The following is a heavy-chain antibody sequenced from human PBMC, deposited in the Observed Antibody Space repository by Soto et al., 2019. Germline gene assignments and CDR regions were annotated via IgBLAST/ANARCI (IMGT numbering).Heavy chain of an antibody. D-gene: IGHD2-8*01. CDR2: IKGYGNSV. CDR1: GVTFSSHW. CDR3: ASEIIQENGGIRWFHX. Sequence: RLSCAAYGVTFSSHWMHWVRQAAGKGPVWVSRIKGYGNSVAYADSLKGRFIISRDNARNTLYLQMNSLRAEDTAVYYCASEIIQENGGIRWFHXWGQGTTFTVSX. V-gene: IGHV3-74*01. J-gene: IGHJ5*02.